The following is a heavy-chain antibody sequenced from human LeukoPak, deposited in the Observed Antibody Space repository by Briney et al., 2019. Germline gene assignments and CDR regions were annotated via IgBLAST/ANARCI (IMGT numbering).Heavy chain of an antibody. D-gene: IGHD2-8*01. CDR2: INPNSGGT. CDR1: GYTFTGYY. Sequence: ASVKVSCKASGYTFTGYYMHWVRQAPGQGLEWMGWINPNSGGTNYAQKFQGRVTMTRDTSISTAYMELSRLRSDDTAVYYCARGYCTNGLCYNGCGYWGQGTLVTVSS. J-gene: IGHJ4*02. V-gene: IGHV1-2*02. CDR3: ARGYCTNGLCYNGCGY.